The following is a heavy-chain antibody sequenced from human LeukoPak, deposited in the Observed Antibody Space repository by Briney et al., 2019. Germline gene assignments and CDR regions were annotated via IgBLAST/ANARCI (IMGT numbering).Heavy chain of an antibody. D-gene: IGHD3-9*01. V-gene: IGHV1-2*02. J-gene: IGHJ6*02. Sequence: GASVNVSCKASGYTFTGYYMHWVRQAPGQGLEWMGWINPNSGGTNYAQKFQGRVTMTRDTSISTAYMELSRLRSDDTAVYYCARSIVDILTGYNYYYYGMDVWGQGTTVTVSS. CDR1: GYTFTGYY. CDR3: ARSIVDILTGYNYYYYGMDV. CDR2: INPNSGGT.